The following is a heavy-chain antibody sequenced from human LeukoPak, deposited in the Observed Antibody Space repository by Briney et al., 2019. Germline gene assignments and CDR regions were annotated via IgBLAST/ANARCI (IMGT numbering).Heavy chain of an antibody. CDR1: GFTFSSYR. CDR2: ISGSSSYI. Sequence: KPGGSLRLSCPASGFTFSSYRMNWVRQAPGKGLEGVSSISGSSSYIYYADSVKGRFTISRDNDRNSLYLQMNSLRAEDTAVYFCASVRYYDSSGYYGYWGQGTLVTVSS. CDR3: ASVRYYDSSGYYGY. V-gene: IGHV3-21*01. D-gene: IGHD3-22*01. J-gene: IGHJ4*02.